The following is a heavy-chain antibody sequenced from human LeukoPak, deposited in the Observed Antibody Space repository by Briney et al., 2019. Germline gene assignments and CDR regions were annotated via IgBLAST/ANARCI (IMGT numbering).Heavy chain of an antibody. J-gene: IGHJ5*02. Sequence: YPSETLSLTCTVSGGSISSSTYYWGWIRQPPGQGLEWTGNIYYSGSTYYNPSLKSRVTISVDTSKNQFSLKLSSVTAADTAVYYCAPFYFDTSGYSNWFDPWGQGTLVTVSS. D-gene: IGHD3-22*01. CDR3: APFYFDTSGYSNWFDP. CDR2: IYYSGST. V-gene: IGHV4-39*01. CDR1: GGSISSSTYY.